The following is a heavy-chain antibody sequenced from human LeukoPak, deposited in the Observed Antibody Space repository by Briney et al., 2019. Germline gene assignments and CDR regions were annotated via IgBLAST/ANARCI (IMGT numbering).Heavy chain of an antibody. D-gene: IGHD5-12*01. Sequence: GGSLRLSCAASGFTFSSYEMNWVRQAPGKGLEWVSYISSSGSTKYYADSVKGRFTISRDNAKNSLYLQMNSLRAEDTAVYYCARGSDSGYDRSVDYWGQGTLVTVSS. J-gene: IGHJ4*02. CDR2: ISSSGSTK. V-gene: IGHV3-48*03. CDR3: ARGSDSGYDRSVDY. CDR1: GFTFSSYE.